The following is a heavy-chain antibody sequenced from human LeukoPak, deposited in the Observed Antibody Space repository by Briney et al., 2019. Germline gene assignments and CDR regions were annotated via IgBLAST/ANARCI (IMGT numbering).Heavy chain of an antibody. V-gene: IGHV3-30-3*01. D-gene: IGHD3-10*01. CDR3: AKFVGVSVWYGISGP. CDR2: ISYDGSNK. J-gene: IGHJ5*02. CDR1: GVTFSNYA. Sequence: KPGGSLRLSCAASGVTFSNYAMHWVRQAPGKGLEWVSVISYDGSNKHYADSVKGRFTVSRDNSKNTLYLQMTSLRAEDTAVYYCAKFVGVSVWYGISGPWGQGTLVTVSS.